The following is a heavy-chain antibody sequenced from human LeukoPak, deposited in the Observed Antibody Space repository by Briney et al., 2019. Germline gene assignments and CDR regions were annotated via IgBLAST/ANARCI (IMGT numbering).Heavy chain of an antibody. J-gene: IGHJ6*04. D-gene: IGHD3-10*02. V-gene: IGHV3-21*01. CDR1: GFTFSSYT. CDR2: ISSSSSYI. Sequence: GGSLRLSCAASGFTFSSYTMNWVRQAPGKGLQSVSSISSSSSYIYYADSVKGRFTISRDNSKNSLYLQMNSLRAEDTAVYYCAELGITMIGGVWGKGTTVTISS. CDR3: AELGITMIGGV.